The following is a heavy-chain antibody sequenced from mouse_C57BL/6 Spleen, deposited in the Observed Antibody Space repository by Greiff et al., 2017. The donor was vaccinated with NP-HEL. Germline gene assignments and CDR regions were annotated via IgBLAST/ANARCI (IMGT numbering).Heavy chain of an antibody. V-gene: IGHV1-82*01. J-gene: IGHJ2*01. D-gene: IGHD2-3*01. CDR3: ARRPIYDGYSPYFDY. Sequence: QVQLQQSGPELVKPGASVKISCKASGYAFSSSWMNWVKQRPGKGLEWIGRIYPGDGDTNYNGKFKGKATLTADKSSSTAYMQLSSLTSEDSAVYFCARRPIYDGYSPYFDYWGQGTTLTVSS. CDR2: IYPGDGDT. CDR1: GYAFSSSW.